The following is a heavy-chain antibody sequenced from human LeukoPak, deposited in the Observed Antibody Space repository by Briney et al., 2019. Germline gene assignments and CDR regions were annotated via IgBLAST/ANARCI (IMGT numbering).Heavy chain of an antibody. CDR1: GGTFSSYA. CDR3: ARQPGSGYYYDSSGYYHNYYFDY. V-gene: IGHV1-69*01. J-gene: IGHJ4*02. CDR2: IIPIFVSA. Sequence: ASVKVSCKPSGGTFSSYAISWVRQAPGQGLEWMGGIIPIFVSANYAQKFQGRVTITADESTSTAYMELSSLRSEDTAVYYCARQPGSGYYYDSSGYYHNYYFDYWGQGTLVTVSS. D-gene: IGHD3-22*01.